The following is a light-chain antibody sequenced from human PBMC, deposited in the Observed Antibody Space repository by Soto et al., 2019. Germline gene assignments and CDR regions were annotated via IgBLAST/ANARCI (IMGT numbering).Light chain of an antibody. CDR1: QGISSY. Sequence: DIQMTQSPSSLSASVGDRVTITCRASQGISSYQAWYQQKPGKDPKLLIYAASTWPSGVPSRFSGSGSGTDFTLTISSLQPEDFAIYYCQKYSSAPPLFGGGTKVEIK. CDR3: QKYSSAPPL. CDR2: AAS. V-gene: IGKV1-27*01. J-gene: IGKJ4*01.